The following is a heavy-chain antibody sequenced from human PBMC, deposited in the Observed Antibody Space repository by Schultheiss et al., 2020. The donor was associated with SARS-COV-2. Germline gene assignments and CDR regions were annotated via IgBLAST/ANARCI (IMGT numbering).Heavy chain of an antibody. D-gene: IGHD1-1*01. V-gene: IGHV4-59*12. J-gene: IGHJ4*02. CDR1: GGSISSYY. CDR3: ARDPTGTADY. CDR2: IYSSGST. Sequence: SETLSLTCTVSGGSISSYYWNWIRQHPGKGLEWIGYIYSSGSTNYNPSLKSRVTISVDTSKNQFSLKLSSVTAADTAVYYCARDPTGTADYWGQGTTVTVSS.